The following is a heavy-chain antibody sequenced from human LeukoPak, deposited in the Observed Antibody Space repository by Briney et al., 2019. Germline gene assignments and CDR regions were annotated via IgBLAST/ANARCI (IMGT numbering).Heavy chain of an antibody. CDR3: TRVGSSGWYDNY. Sequence: PGGSLRLSCTASGFTFGDYAMSWVRQAPGKGLEWVGFISSKAYGGTTEYAASVKGRFTISRDDSKSIAYLQMNSLKTEDTAVYYCTRVGSSGWYDNYWGQGTLVTVSS. V-gene: IGHV3-49*04. CDR1: GFTFGDYA. CDR2: ISSKAYGGTT. D-gene: IGHD6-19*01. J-gene: IGHJ4*02.